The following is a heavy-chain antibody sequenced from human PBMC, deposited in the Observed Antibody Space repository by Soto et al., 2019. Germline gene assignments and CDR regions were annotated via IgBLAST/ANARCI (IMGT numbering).Heavy chain of an antibody. V-gene: IGHV1-8*01. CDR2: TNPNSGNT. CDR3: ASGEVTSYYYYGMDV. J-gene: IGHJ6*04. CDR1: GYTFTSYD. D-gene: IGHD4-17*01. Sequence: QVQLVQSGAEVKKPGASLKVSCKASGYTFTSYDINWVRQATGQGLEWMGWTNPNSGNTGYAQKCQGRVTMTRNTSISTAYMELSSLRSEATAVYYCASGEVTSYYYYGMDVWGKGTTVTVSS.